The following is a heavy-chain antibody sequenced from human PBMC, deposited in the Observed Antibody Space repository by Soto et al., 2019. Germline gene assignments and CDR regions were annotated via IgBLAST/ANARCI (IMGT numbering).Heavy chain of an antibody. Sequence: QVQLVESGGGVVQPGRSLSLSGAASGFTFNAYGMHWARQAPGKGLEWVAGISSDGNNKYYADSVKGRFTISRDNSKNTRYLQMNSLRTEDTAVYYCAGGWFFFDYCGQGTLVTVSS. J-gene: IGHJ4*02. CDR1: GFTFNAYG. CDR3: AGGWFFFDY. V-gene: IGHV3-30*03. CDR2: ISSDGNNK. D-gene: IGHD6-19*01.